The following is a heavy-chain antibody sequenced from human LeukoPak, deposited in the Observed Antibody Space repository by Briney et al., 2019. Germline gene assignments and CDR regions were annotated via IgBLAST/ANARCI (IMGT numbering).Heavy chain of an antibody. D-gene: IGHD2-21*02. J-gene: IGHJ4*02. CDR1: GFTFSSYA. CDR2: ISYDGSNK. CDR3: ACGFRQTLAYCGGDCYSGIIDY. Sequence: PGGSLRLSCAASGFTFSSYAMHWVRQAPGKGLEWVAVISYDGSNKYYADSVKGRFTISRDNSKNSLYLQMNSLRAEDTAVYYCACGFRQTLAYCGGDCYSGIIDYWGQGTLVTVSS. V-gene: IGHV3-30*04.